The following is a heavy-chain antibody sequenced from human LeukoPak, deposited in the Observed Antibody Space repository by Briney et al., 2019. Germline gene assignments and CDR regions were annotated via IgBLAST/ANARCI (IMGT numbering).Heavy chain of an antibody. CDR1: GYSISSGYY. Sequence: SETLSLTCTVSGYSISSGYYWGWLRQPPGKGLEWIGSIYHSGSTYYNPSLKSRVTISVDTSKNQFSLKLSSVTAADTAVYYCARGGGSYGWFDPWGQGILVTVSS. V-gene: IGHV4-38-2*02. D-gene: IGHD1-26*01. J-gene: IGHJ5*02. CDR2: IYHSGST. CDR3: ARGGGSYGWFDP.